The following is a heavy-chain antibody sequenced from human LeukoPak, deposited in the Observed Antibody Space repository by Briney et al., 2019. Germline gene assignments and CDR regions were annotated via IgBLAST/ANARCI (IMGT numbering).Heavy chain of an antibody. V-gene: IGHV2-5*02. D-gene: IGHD6-19*01. CDR3: VHRLGGWYSPFDV. J-gene: IGHJ4*02. CDR2: IYWDDDE. CDR1: GFSLDTNGVA. Sequence: SGPTLVKPTQTLTLTCSFSGFSLDTNGVAVAWVRQPPGKGLGWLGLIYWDDDERYSPSLKTRLTITKDTPRNQVVLTITNMDPVDTGTYYCVHRLGGWYSPFDVWGQGTLVSVSS.